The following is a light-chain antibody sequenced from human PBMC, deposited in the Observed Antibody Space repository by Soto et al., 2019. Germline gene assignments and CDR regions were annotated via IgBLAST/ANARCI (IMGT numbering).Light chain of an antibody. CDR2: DAS. J-gene: IGKJ1*01. Sequence: EIVLTQSPATLSSSPGERATLSXRASESVXSFLAWYQQKPGQAPRLLIYDASNRATGISARFSGSGSGTDFTLTISSLEPEDFAVYYCQQRSDWPRTFGQGTKVESK. CDR3: QQRSDWPRT. CDR1: ESVXSF. V-gene: IGKV3-11*01.